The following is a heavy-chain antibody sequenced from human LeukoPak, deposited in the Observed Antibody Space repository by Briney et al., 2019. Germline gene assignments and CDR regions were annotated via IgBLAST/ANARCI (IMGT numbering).Heavy chain of an antibody. J-gene: IGHJ4*02. V-gene: IGHV3-9*03. CDR2: LSWNSGSI. D-gene: IGHD4-23*01. CDR3: AKDGSSSDGGTTGFDY. Sequence: PGRSLRLSCAASGFTFDDYAMHWARQAPGKGLEWVSGLSWNSGSIGYADSVKGRFTISRDNAKNSLYLQMNSLRAEDMALYYCAKDGSSSDGGTTGFDYWGQGTLVTVSS. CDR1: GFTFDDYA.